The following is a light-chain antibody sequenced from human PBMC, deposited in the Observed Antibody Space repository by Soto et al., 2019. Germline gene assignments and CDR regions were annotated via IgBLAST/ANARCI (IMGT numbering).Light chain of an antibody. Sequence: QSALTQPASVSGSPGQSITISCTGSSSDIGGNDYVSWYQQHPDKAPKLVIYDVTRRPSGISNRLSGSKSGNTASLTISGLQAEDEADYYCSSYTSTTFYVFGTGTQLTVL. CDR3: SSYTSTTFYV. V-gene: IGLV2-14*03. CDR2: DVT. J-gene: IGLJ1*01. CDR1: SSDIGGNDY.